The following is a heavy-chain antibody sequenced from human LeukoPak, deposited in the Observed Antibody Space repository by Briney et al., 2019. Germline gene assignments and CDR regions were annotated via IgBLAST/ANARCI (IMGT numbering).Heavy chain of an antibody. Sequence: GGSLRLSCAASGFTVCDNYMSWVRQAPGKGLEWVSTVYSGGLTYYADPVKGRFTISRDNSKNTLYLHMSSLRAEDTAVYYCVRDRWPGLGDFWGQGTTVTVSS. CDR1: GFTVCDNY. J-gene: IGHJ6*02. D-gene: IGHD6-19*01. CDR2: VYSGGLT. CDR3: VRDRWPGLGDF. V-gene: IGHV3-66*01.